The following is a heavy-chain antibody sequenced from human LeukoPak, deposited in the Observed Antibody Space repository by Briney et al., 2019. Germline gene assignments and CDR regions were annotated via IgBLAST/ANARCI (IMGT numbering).Heavy chain of an antibody. D-gene: IGHD1-1*01. CDR3: AKDLNGRDYYYYMDV. J-gene: IGHJ6*03. CDR1: GFTFSSYA. Sequence: GGSLRLSCAASGFTFSSYAMSWVRQAPGKGLESVSAISGSGGSTYYADSVKGRFTISRDNSKNALYLQMNSLRAEDTAVYYCAKDLNGRDYYYYMDVWGKGTTVTVSS. V-gene: IGHV3-23*01. CDR2: ISGSGGST.